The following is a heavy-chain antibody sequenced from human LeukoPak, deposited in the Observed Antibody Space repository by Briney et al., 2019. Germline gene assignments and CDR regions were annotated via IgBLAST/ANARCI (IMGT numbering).Heavy chain of an antibody. V-gene: IGHV4-34*01. Sequence: PSETLSLTCAVYGGSFSGYYWSWIRQPPGKGLEWIGEINHSGSTNYNPSLKSRVTISVDTSKNQFSLELSSVTAADTAVYYCARGIGTTGTTWYNWFDPWGQGTLVTVSS. J-gene: IGHJ5*02. D-gene: IGHD1-1*01. CDR1: GGSFSGYY. CDR3: ARGIGTTGTTWYNWFDP. CDR2: INHSGST.